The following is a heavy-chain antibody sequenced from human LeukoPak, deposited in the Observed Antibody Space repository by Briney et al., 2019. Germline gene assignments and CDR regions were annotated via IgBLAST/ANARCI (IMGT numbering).Heavy chain of an antibody. J-gene: IGHJ4*02. V-gene: IGHV3-30*04. D-gene: IGHD6-13*01. CDR2: ISYDGSNK. CDR3: ASGIAAAGAPK. CDR1: GFTFSSYA. Sequence: PGRSLRLSCAASGFTFSSYAMHWVRQAPGKGLEWVAVISYDGSNKYYADSVKGRFTISRDNSKNTLYLQMNSLRAEDTAVYYCASGIAAAGAPKWGQGTLVTVSS.